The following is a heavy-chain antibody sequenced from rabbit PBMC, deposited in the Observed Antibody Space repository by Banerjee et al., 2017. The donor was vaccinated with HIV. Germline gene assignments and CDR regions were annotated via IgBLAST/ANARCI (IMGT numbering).Heavy chain of an antibody. CDR3: ARIDPRYYTSGWDYFNL. CDR1: GFSFSGGYD. Sequence: QALEESGGGLVQPEGTLTLTCKASGFSFSGGYDMCWVRQAPGKGLEWIACIYAGSNGSTVYASWANGRFTISSDNAQNTVDLQMNSLTAADTATYFCARIDPRYYTSGWDYFNLWGPGTLVTVS. D-gene: IGHD4-1*01. J-gene: IGHJ4*01. CDR2: IYAGSNGST. V-gene: IGHV1S40*01.